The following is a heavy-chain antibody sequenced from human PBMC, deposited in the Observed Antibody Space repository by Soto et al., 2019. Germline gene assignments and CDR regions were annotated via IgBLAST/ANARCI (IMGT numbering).Heavy chain of an antibody. CDR3: ARRGGDYGDVDY. CDR2: IYYSGST. CDR1: GGSISSGGYY. D-gene: IGHD4-17*01. J-gene: IGHJ4*02. V-gene: IGHV4-31*03. Sequence: SETLSLTCTVSGGSISSGGYYWSWIRQHPGKGLEWIGYIYYSGSTYYNPSLKSRVTISVDTSKNQFSLKLSSVTAADTAVYYCARRGGDYGDVDYWGQGTLVTVSS.